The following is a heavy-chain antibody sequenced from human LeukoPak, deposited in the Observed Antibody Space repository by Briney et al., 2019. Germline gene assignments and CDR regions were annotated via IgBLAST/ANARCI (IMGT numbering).Heavy chain of an antibody. CDR3: AKRAHSSGYYFAFDI. CDR1: GFTFSSYG. Sequence: PGGSLRFSCAASGFTFSSYGMHWVRQAPGKGLEWVAVISYDGSNKYYADSVKGRFTISRDNSKNTLYLQMNSLRAEDTAVYYCAKRAHSSGYYFAFDIWGQGTMVTVSS. CDR2: ISYDGSNK. J-gene: IGHJ3*02. D-gene: IGHD3-22*01. V-gene: IGHV3-30*18.